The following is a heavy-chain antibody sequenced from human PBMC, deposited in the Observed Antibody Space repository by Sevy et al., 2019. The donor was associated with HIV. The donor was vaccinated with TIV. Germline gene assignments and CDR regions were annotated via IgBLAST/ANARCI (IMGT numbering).Heavy chain of an antibody. CDR2: IRYDGSNS. Sequence: GGSLRLSCAASGFTFSNYGMHWARQAPGKGLEWVAFIRYDGSNSYSADSVKGRFTISRDNSKNTLYLQMNSLRAEDTAVYYCAKDYYDSSGYYPMDAFDIWGQGTMVTVSS. CDR3: AKDYYDSSGYYPMDAFDI. V-gene: IGHV3-30*02. D-gene: IGHD3-22*01. CDR1: GFTFSNYG. J-gene: IGHJ3*02.